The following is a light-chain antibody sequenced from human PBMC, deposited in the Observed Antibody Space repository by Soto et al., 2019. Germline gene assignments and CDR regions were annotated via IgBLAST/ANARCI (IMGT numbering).Light chain of an antibody. Sequence: QSVLTQPASVSGSPGQSITISCTGTSSDVGGYNFVSWYQQHPGKAPKLMIYDVNNRPSGVSNRFSGSKSGNTASLTISGLQAEDEADYYCSSYTGSSTLVLFGGGTKVTVL. CDR1: SSDVGGYNF. V-gene: IGLV2-14*01. J-gene: IGLJ2*01. CDR3: SSYTGSSTLVL. CDR2: DVN.